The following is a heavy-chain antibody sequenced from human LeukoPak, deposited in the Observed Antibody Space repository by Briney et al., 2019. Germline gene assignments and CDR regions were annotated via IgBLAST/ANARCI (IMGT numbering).Heavy chain of an antibody. CDR2: ISYDGSNK. D-gene: IGHD6-19*01. CDR3: ARSIAVAGTDDY. V-gene: IGHV3-30-3*01. Sequence: PGGSLRLSCAASGFTFSSYAMHWVRQAPGKGLEWVAVISYDGSNKYYADSVKGRFTISRDNSKNTLYLQMNSLRAEDTAVYYCARSIAVAGTDDYWGQGTLVTVSS. CDR1: GFTFSSYA. J-gene: IGHJ4*02.